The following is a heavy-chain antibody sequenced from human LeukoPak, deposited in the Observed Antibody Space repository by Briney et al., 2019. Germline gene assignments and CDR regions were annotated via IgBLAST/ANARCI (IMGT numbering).Heavy chain of an antibody. CDR2: INHSGST. D-gene: IGHD3-10*01. J-gene: IGHJ4*02. Sequence: SETLSLTCAVYGGSFSGYYWSWIRRPPGKGLEWIGEINHSGSTNYNPSLKSRVTISVDTSKNQFSLKLSSVTAADTAVYYCARHYYGSGSYYDHWGQGTLVTVSS. CDR3: ARHYYGSGSYYDH. V-gene: IGHV4-34*01. CDR1: GGSFSGYY.